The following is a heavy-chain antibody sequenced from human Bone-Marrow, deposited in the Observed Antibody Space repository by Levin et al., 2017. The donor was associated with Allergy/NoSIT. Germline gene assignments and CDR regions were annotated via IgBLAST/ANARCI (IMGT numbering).Heavy chain of an antibody. Sequence: RTGGSLRLSCATSGFTFSNFAMHWVRQAPGKGLEWVTVISYDGNNTHYADSVKGRFTVSRDNSKNTLFLQMNSLGAEDTALYYCARVQDTFWSGYYDAFAIWGQGTMVTVSS. J-gene: IGHJ3*02. CDR2: ISYDGNNT. D-gene: IGHD3-3*01. CDR3: ARVQDTFWSGYYDAFAI. V-gene: IGHV3-30-3*01. CDR1: GFTFSNFA.